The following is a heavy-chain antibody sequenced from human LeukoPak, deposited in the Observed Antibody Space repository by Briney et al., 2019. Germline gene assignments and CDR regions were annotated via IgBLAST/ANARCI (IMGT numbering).Heavy chain of an antibody. D-gene: IGHD3-10*01. J-gene: IGHJ3*01. CDR3: AKYAHGSGTSFDP. CDR1: GFTLSSYE. V-gene: IGHV3-23*01. CDR2: VDYSGGDT. Sequence: GGSLRLSCIASGFTLSSYEMSWMRQAPGKGLEWVSSVDYSGGDTHYADSVMGRFTISRDNAKNSVYLQMSSLRAEDTAVHHCAKYAHGSGTSFDPWGQGTMVTVSS.